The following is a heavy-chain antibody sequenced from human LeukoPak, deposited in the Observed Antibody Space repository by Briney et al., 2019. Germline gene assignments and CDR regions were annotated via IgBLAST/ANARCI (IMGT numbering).Heavy chain of an antibody. CDR3: ARERAMIVEYYFDY. CDR2: IYYSGST. D-gene: IGHD3-22*01. CDR1: GGSISSYY. J-gene: IGHJ4*02. V-gene: IGHV4-59*01. Sequence: PSETLPLTCTVSGGSISSYYWSWIRQPPGKGLEWIGYIYYSGSTNYNPSLKSRVTISVDTSKNQFSLKLSSVTAADTAVYYCARERAMIVEYYFDYWGQGTLVTVSS.